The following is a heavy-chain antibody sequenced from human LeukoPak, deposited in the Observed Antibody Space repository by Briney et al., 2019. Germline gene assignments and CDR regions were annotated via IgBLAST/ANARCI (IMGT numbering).Heavy chain of an antibody. CDR2: IRYDGSNK. CDR3: AKGGKPGYCSGGSCYSRDYYYYYMDV. V-gene: IGHV3-30*02. Sequence: PGGSLRLSCAASGFTFSSYGMHWVRQAPGKGLEWVAFIRYDGSNKYYADSVKGRFTISRDNSKNTLYLQMNSLRAEDTAVYYCAKGGKPGYCSGGSCYSRDYYYYYMDVWGKGTTVTVSS. D-gene: IGHD2-15*01. CDR1: GFTFSSYG. J-gene: IGHJ6*03.